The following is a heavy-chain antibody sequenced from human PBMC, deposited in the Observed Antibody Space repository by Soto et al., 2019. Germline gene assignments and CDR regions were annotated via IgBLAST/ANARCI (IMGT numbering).Heavy chain of an antibody. J-gene: IGHJ6*02. D-gene: IGHD3-10*01. CDR2: VDPSDSYT. CDR3: ARLGFGVLYGMDF. CDR1: GYSFTSYW. V-gene: IGHV5-10-1*01. Sequence: GESLKISCKASGYSFTSYWISWVRQMPGKGLEWMGRVDPSDSYTNYSPSFQGHVTVSADKSISTAYLQWSSLKASDTAMYYCARLGFGVLYGMDFWGQGSTVTVSS.